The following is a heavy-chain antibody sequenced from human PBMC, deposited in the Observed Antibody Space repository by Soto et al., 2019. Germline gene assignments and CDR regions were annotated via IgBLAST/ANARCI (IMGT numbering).Heavy chain of an antibody. CDR2: INAGNGNT. Sequence: ASVKVSCKASGYTFTSYAMHWVRQAPGQRLEWMGWINAGNGNTKYSQKFQGRVTITRDTSASTAYMELSSLRSEDTAVYYCARVVSLGAQGAPGPYGGQGPLVPVSS. J-gene: IGHJ4*02. D-gene: IGHD2-21*01. CDR1: GYTFTSYA. CDR3: ARVVSLGAQGAPGPY. V-gene: IGHV1-3*01.